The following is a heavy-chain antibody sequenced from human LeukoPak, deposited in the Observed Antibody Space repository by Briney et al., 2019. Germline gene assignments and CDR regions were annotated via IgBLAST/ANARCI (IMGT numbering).Heavy chain of an antibody. CDR2: INPNSGGT. D-gene: IGHD3-22*01. J-gene: IGHJ4*02. CDR3: ARAYYYDSSAYWELDY. V-gene: IGHV1-2*02. CDR1: GYTFTGNY. Sequence: GASVKVSFKASGYTFTGNYMHWVRQAPGQGLEWMGWINPNSGGTNYAQKFQGRVTMTRDTSISTAYMELSRLRFDDTAVYYCARAYYYDSSAYWELDYWGQGTLVTVSS.